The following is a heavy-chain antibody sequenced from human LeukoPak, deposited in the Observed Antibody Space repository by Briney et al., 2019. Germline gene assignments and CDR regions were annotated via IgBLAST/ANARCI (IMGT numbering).Heavy chain of an antibody. V-gene: IGHV1-2*02. CDR3: ARDPGYLQPDY. Sequence: ASVKVSCEASGYSFTTYWIHWVRQAPGQGLEWMGCMNPDSGVTGYAQTFQGRVTMTRDTSINTAYMHLSSLRPDDTAVYFCARDPGYLQPDYWGQGTLVTVPS. CDR2: MNPDSGVT. J-gene: IGHJ4*02. D-gene: IGHD1-1*01. CDR1: GYSFTTYW.